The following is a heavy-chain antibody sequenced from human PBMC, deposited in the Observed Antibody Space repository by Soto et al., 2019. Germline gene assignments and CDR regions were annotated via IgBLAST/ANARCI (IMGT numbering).Heavy chain of an antibody. CDR3: ARGTPLNYAGFDV. J-gene: IGHJ6*03. CDR1: GYTFSDFD. V-gene: IGHV1-8*01. D-gene: IGHD3-16*01. Sequence: QAHLEQSGAEVKRPGASVKVSCKASGYTFSDFDINWLRQASGQGPEWMGWMNAKSGDTFFAQRFQGKFNMTWDTPLSTAYMEVASLTSEDGAMYYCARGTPLNYAGFDVWAKGPTVAVSS. CDR2: MNAKSGDT.